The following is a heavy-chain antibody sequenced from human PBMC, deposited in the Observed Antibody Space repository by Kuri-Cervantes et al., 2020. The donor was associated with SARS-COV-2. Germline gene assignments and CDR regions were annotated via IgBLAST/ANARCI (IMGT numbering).Heavy chain of an antibody. CDR1: GASISNNNYF. J-gene: IGHJ4*02. CDR3: ARHRDYGEIDY. V-gene: IGHV4-39*01. CDR2: VSSSGGA. Sequence: SETLSLTCTVSGASISNNNYFWGWIRQPPGNGLEWIGSVSSSGGAYSDPSLTSRVTISVDTSKNQFSLKLSSVTAADTAVYYCARHRDYGEIDYWGQGTLVTVSS. D-gene: IGHD4/OR15-4a*01.